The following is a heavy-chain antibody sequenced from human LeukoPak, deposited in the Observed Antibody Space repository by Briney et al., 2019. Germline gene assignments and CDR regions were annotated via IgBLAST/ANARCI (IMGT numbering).Heavy chain of an antibody. J-gene: IGHJ4*02. CDR3: ARFQASEFRGFDH. V-gene: IGHV1-18*01. CDR1: GYRFITFG. D-gene: IGHD3-10*01. CDR2: INPYNGNR. Sequence: ASVKVSCKTSGYRFITFGIDWVRQAPGQGLEWMGWINPYNGNRYYAKKFQDRFNMTTDTSTSTVYLELQTLTSDDTAIYYCARFQASEFRGFDHWGQGTLITVSS.